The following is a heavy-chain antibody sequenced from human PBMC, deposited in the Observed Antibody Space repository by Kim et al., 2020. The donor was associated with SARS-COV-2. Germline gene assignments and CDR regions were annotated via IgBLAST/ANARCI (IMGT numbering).Heavy chain of an antibody. D-gene: IGHD3-10*01. Sequence: ASVKVSCKVSGYTLTELSMHWVRQAPGKRLEWMGGFDPEDGETIYAQKFQGRVTMTEDTSTDTAYMELSSLRSEDTAIYYCATSSPYYYGSGWFHPWGQGTLVTVSS. CDR1: GYTLTELS. CDR3: ATSSPYYYGSGWFHP. J-gene: IGHJ5*02. V-gene: IGHV1-24*01. CDR2: FDPEDGET.